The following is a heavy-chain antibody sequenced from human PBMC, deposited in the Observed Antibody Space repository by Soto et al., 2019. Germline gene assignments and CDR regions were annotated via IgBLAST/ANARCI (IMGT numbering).Heavy chain of an antibody. Sequence: ASVKVSCKASGYTFTSYAMHWVRQAPGQRLEWMGWINAGNGNTKYSQKFQGRVTITRDTSASTAYMELSSLRSEDTAVYYCARRSPSSGYFDYWGQGTLVTASS. CDR3: ARRSPSSGYFDY. J-gene: IGHJ4*02. CDR1: GYTFTSYA. CDR2: INAGNGNT. D-gene: IGHD3-22*01. V-gene: IGHV1-3*01.